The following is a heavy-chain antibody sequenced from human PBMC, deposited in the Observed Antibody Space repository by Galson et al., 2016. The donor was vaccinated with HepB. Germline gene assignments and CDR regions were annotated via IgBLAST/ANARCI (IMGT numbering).Heavy chain of an antibody. D-gene: IGHD2-8*01. CDR2: VNPTDGST. CDR3: APIRGHFTDGFDY. V-gene: IGHV1-46*01. CDR1: GFTFTSFF. J-gene: IGHJ4*02. Sequence: SVKVSCKAPGFTFTSFFMHWVRQAPGQGLEWMGMVNPTDGSTTYARDFQGRVSMTSDTSTSTVYLDLGSLRSEDTAVHYCAPIRGHFTDGFDYWGQGTPVTVS.